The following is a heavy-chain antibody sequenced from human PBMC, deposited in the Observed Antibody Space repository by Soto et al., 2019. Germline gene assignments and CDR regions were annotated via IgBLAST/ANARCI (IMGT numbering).Heavy chain of an antibody. CDR3: ARKTAELRYFDWSTQRYYYYYGMDV. CDR1: GYTFTSYG. V-gene: IGHV1-18*01. J-gene: IGHJ6*02. Sequence: ASVKVSCKASGYTFTSYGISWVRQAPGQGLEWMGWISAYNGNTNYAQKLQGRVTMTTDTSTSTAYMELRSLRSDDTAVYYCARKTAELRYFDWSTQRYYYYYGMDVWGQGTTVTVSS. CDR2: ISAYNGNT. D-gene: IGHD3-9*01.